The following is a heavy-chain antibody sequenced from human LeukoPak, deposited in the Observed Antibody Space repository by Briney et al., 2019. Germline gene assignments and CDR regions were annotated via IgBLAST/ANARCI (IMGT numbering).Heavy chain of an antibody. J-gene: IGHJ5*02. D-gene: IGHD3-10*01. CDR3: ARHRPVLLWFGVKNNWFDP. CDR2: INHSGST. Sequence: PSETLSLTCAVYGGSFSGYYWSWIRQPPGKGLEWIGEINHSGSTNYNPSLKSRVTISVDTSKNQFSLKLSSVTAADTAVYYCARHRPVLLWFGVKNNWFDPWGQGTLVTVSS. CDR1: GGSFSGYY. V-gene: IGHV4-34*01.